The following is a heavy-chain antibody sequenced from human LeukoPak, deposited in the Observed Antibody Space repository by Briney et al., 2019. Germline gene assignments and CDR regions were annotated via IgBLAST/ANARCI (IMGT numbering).Heavy chain of an antibody. Sequence: GGSLRLSCAASGFTFSSYGMHWVRQAPGKGLEWVAFIRYDGSNKYYAASVKGRFTISRDNSKNTLNLQMNSLRAEDTAVYYCARAPMVRGVPDDYWGQGTLVTVSS. CDR2: IRYDGSNK. J-gene: IGHJ4*02. CDR3: ARAPMVRGVPDDY. CDR1: GFTFSSYG. D-gene: IGHD3-10*01. V-gene: IGHV3-30*02.